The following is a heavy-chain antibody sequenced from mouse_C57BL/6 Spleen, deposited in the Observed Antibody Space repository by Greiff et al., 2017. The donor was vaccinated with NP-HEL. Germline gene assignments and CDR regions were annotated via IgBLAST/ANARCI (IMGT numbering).Heavy chain of an antibody. Sequence: QVQLQQSGAELVRPGASVKLSCKASGYTFTDYYINWVKQRPGQGLEWIARIYPGSGNTDYNEKFKGKATLTAEKSSSTAYMQLSSLTSEDSAVYFCARSILPYYAMDYWGQGTSVTVSS. CDR1: GYTFTDYY. CDR2: IYPGSGNT. D-gene: IGHD1-2*01. J-gene: IGHJ4*01. V-gene: IGHV1-76*01. CDR3: ARSILPYYAMDY.